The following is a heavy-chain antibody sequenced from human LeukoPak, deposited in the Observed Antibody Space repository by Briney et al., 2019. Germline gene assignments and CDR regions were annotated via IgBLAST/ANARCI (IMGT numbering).Heavy chain of an antibody. V-gene: IGHV4-39*06. D-gene: IGHD1-26*01. CDR3: ARGGSYYARRAFDI. Sequence: SETLSLTCSVSGGSISSGSYSWGWIRQPPGKGLEWIGSIYYSGSTNYNPSLKSRVTISVDTSKNQFALKLSSVTAADTGVYYRARGGSYYARRAFDIWGQGTMVTVSS. CDR1: GGSISSGSYS. CDR2: IYYSGST. J-gene: IGHJ3*02.